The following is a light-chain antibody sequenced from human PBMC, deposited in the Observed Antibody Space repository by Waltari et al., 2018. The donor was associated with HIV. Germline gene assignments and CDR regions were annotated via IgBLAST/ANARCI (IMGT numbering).Light chain of an antibody. CDR2: AAS. V-gene: IGKV1-9*01. CDR1: QDINNY. CDR3: QQLDSYVQIT. Sequence: DIHLTQSPSFLSASVGDRVTITCRSSQDINNYLAWYQQKAGKAPKLLIYAASTLQSGGPSRFSGSGSGTEFTLTISSLQPEDFATYYCQQLDSYVQITFGGGTKVEIK. J-gene: IGKJ4*01.